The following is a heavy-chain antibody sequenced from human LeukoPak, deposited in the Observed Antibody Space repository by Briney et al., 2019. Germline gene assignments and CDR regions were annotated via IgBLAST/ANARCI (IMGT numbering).Heavy chain of an antibody. CDR2: ISSSSSYI. CDR1: GFTFSSYS. Sequence: GGSLRLSCAASGFTFSSYSMNWVRQAPGKGLEWVSSISSSSSYIYYADSVKGRFTISRDNAKNSLYLQMNSLRAEDTAVYYCAREDSSSWQLDYWGQGTLVTVSS. D-gene: IGHD6-13*01. J-gene: IGHJ4*02. V-gene: IGHV3-21*01. CDR3: AREDSSSWQLDY.